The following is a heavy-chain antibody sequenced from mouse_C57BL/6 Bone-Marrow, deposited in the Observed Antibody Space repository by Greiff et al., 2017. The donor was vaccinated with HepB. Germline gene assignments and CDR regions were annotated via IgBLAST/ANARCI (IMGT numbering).Heavy chain of an antibody. CDR2: IDPENGDT. V-gene: IGHV14-4*01. CDR3: TTRGLPFAY. J-gene: IGHJ3*01. CDR1: GFNIKDDY. D-gene: IGHD2-4*01. Sequence: VQLQQSGAELVRPGASVKLSCTASGFNIKDDYMHWVKQRPEQGLEWIGWIDPENGDTEYASKCQGKATITADTSSNTTYLQLSSLTSEDTAVYYCTTRGLPFAYWGQGTLVTVSA.